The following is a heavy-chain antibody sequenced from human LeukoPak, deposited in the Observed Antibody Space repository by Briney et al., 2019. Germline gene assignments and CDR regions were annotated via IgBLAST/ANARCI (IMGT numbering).Heavy chain of an antibody. CDR1: GFTVSSNY. J-gene: IGHJ6*02. Sequence: GGSLRLSCAVSGFTVSSNYMSWVRQAPGKGLEGVSVIYNGGSTYYADSVKGRFTISRDNSKNTLYLQMNSLRAEDTAVYYCARDSGLYRYGYYGMDVWGQGTTVTVSS. CDR2: IYNGGST. D-gene: IGHD5-18*01. V-gene: IGHV3-66*01. CDR3: ARDSGLYRYGYYGMDV.